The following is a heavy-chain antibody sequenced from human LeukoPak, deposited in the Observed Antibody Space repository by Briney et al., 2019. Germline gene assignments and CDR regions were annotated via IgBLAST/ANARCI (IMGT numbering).Heavy chain of an antibody. V-gene: IGHV4-31*03. D-gene: IGHD3-3*01. CDR3: ARNKNRGSGYPLYYFDY. J-gene: IGHJ4*02. CDR1: GGSISSGGYY. Sequence: SETLSLTCTVSGGSISSGGYYWSWIRQHPGKGLEWIGYIYYSGSTYYNPSLKSRVTISVDTSKNQFSLKLSSVTAADTAVYYCARNKNRGSGYPLYYFDYWGQGTLVTVSS. CDR2: IYYSGST.